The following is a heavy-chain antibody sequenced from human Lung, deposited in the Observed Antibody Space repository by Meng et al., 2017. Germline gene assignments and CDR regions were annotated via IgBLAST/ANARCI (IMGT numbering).Heavy chain of an antibody. CDR1: GFTFSSYS. D-gene: IGHD2-15*01. CDR2: ISSSPT. V-gene: IGHV3-21*01. CDR3: ARGRVVVSATPSDY. Sequence: EVQLVESGGGLVKPGWSRRLSCAASGFTFSSYSMNWVRQAPGKGLEWVSSISSSPTYADSVKGRFTISRDNAENSLYLQMNSLRVEDTAVYFCARGRVVVSATPSDYWGQGTLVTVSS. J-gene: IGHJ4*02.